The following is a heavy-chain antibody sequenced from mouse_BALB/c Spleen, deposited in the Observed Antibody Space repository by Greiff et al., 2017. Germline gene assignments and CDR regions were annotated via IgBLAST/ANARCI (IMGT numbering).Heavy chain of an antibody. CDR2: IWGDGST. CDR3: ARDDDYGQYYFDY. D-gene: IGHD1-1*02. V-gene: IGHV2-6-7*01. CDR1: GFSLTGYG. Sequence: VQLQESGPGLVAPSQSLSITCTVSGFSLTGYGVNWVRQPPGKGLEWLGMIWGDGSTDYNSALKSRLSISKDNSKSQVFLKMNSLQTDDTARYYCARDDDYGQYYFDYWGQGTTLTVSS. J-gene: IGHJ2*01.